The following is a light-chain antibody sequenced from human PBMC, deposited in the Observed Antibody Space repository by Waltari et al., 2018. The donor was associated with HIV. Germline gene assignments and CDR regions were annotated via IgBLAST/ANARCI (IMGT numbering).Light chain of an antibody. J-gene: IGKJ4*01. CDR1: QSVSSSY. CDR2: GAS. CDR3: QQYGSSPGLT. Sequence: DIVLTTSPGTLSLSPGERDALSCRASQSVSSSYLAWYQQKPGQAPRLLIYGASSRATGIPDRFSGSGSGTDFTLTISRLEPEDFAVYYCQQYGSSPGLTFGGGSKVEIK. V-gene: IGKV3-20*01.